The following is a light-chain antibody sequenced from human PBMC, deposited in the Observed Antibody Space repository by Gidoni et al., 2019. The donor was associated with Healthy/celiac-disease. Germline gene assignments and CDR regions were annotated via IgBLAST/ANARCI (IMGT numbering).Light chain of an antibody. J-gene: IGKJ1*01. Sequence: EIVLTQSPGTLSLSPGERVTLSCRASQSVSSSSLAWYQQKPGQAPRHLIYGASSRATGIPDRFSGSGSGTDFTLTISRLEPEDFAMYYCQHYGSSLWTFGQGTKVEIK. CDR2: GAS. CDR1: QSVSSSS. V-gene: IGKV3-20*01. CDR3: QHYGSSLWT.